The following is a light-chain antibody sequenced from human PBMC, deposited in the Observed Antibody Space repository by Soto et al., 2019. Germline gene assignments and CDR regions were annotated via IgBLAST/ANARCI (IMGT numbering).Light chain of an antibody. Sequence: DIQMTQSPSSLSASVGDSVTITCRASQSISSYLNWYQQKQGKAPKLLIYAPSSLQSGVPSTFSGSGSGTDFTLTISSLQPEDFATYYCQQSYSTPYTFSQGTKLEI. J-gene: IGKJ2*01. CDR1: QSISSY. CDR2: APS. V-gene: IGKV1-39*01. CDR3: QQSYSTPYT.